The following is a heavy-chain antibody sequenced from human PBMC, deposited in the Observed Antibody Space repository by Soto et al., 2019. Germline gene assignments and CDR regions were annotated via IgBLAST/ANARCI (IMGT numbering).Heavy chain of an antibody. CDR3: ARESSSKEGSSSSYDY. D-gene: IGHD6-13*01. CDR1: GGTFSSYT. J-gene: IGHJ4*02. Sequence: QVQLVQSGAEVKKPGSSVKVSCKASGGTFSSYTISWVRQAPGQGLEWMGRIIPILGRANYAQKLQGRVTNTADNSTSTDYMELRSLRAEGTAVYYCARESSSKEGSSSSYDYWGQGTLVTVSS. V-gene: IGHV1-69*08. CDR2: IIPILGRA.